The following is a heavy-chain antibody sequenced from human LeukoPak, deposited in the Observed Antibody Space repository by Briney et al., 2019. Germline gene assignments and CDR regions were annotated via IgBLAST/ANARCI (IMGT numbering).Heavy chain of an antibody. Sequence: PSETLSLTCTVSGGSISSSSYYWGWIRQPPGKGLEWIGGIYYSGSTYYNPSLKSRVTISVDTSKNQFSLKLSSVTAADTAVYYCAREREIVQLERAHDYWGQGTLVTVSS. D-gene: IGHD1-1*01. J-gene: IGHJ4*02. CDR1: GGSISSSSYY. CDR3: AREREIVQLERAHDY. CDR2: IYYSGST. V-gene: IGHV4-39*02.